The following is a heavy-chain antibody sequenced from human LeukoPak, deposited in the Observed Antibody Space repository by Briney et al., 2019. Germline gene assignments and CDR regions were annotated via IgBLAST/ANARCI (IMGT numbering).Heavy chain of an antibody. D-gene: IGHD3/OR15-3a*01. CDR3: AKGTAYYSLGP. V-gene: IGHV3-23*01. CDR2: ISGSGTNT. Sequence: GGSLRLSCEVSGFIFSSYGMSWVRQAPGKGLEWVSHISGSGTNTYYAASVKGRFTISRDNPKNTLYLQMNSLRVEDTAMYYCAKGTAYYSLGPWGQGTLATVSS. J-gene: IGHJ5*02. CDR1: GFIFSSYG.